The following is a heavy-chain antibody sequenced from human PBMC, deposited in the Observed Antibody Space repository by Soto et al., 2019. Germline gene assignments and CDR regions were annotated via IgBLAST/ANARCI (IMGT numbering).Heavy chain of an antibody. CDR2: IYYSGST. D-gene: IGHD3-10*01. V-gene: IGHV4-59*01. Sequence: PSETLSLTCTVSGGSISSYYWSWIRQPPGKGLEWIGYIYYSGSTNYNPSLKSRVTISVDTSKNQFSLKLSSVTAADTAVYYCAGHPSKGFYGSGSRSGKYFQHWGQGTLVTVSS. J-gene: IGHJ1*01. CDR3: AGHPSKGFYGSGSRSGKYFQH. CDR1: GGSISSYY.